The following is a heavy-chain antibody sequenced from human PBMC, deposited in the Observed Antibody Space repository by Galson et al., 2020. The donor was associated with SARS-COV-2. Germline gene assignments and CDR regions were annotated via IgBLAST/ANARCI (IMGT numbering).Heavy chain of an antibody. J-gene: IGHJ3*02. CDR2: IYHSGST. D-gene: IGHD3-3*01. CDR3: ARDSPHGMRGYRPYDI. Sequence: SQTLSLTCTVSGYSISSGYYWGWIRQPPGKGLEWIASIYHSGSTYYNPSLKSRVTISVDTPKNQFSLKLRSATAADTAVYYCARDSPHGMRGYRPYDIWGRGTMVTVSS. CDR1: GYSISSGYY. V-gene: IGHV4-38-2*02.